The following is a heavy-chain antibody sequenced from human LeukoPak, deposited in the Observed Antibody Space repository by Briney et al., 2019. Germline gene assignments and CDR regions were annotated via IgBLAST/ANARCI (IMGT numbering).Heavy chain of an antibody. V-gene: IGHV3-23*01. CDR1: GFTFSTYW. J-gene: IGHJ3*01. CDR2: ITGSGGIT. Sequence: GGSLRLSCAASGFTFSTYWMSWVRQAPGKGLEWVSVITGSGGITRYADSVKGRFTISRDNSVDTVYLQMNSLSAEDTAVYYCGKDPNGDYVGAFDFWGQGTMVTVSS. CDR3: GKDPNGDYVGAFDF. D-gene: IGHD4-17*01.